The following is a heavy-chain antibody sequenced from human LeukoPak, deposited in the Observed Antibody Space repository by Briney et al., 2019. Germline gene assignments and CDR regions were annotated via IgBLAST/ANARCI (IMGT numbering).Heavy chain of an antibody. J-gene: IGHJ6*02. CDR1: DSTFSSFS. CDR2: ISSRSAHI. D-gene: IGHD2-2*01. Sequence: GGSLRLSCAASDSTFSSFSMRWVRQAPGKGLFGVAAISSRSAHIYYADSVKGRFTISRDNAKKSLYLEMNNLRADDTAVYYCARDRSTSRYYHGMDVWGPGTTVIVSS. CDR3: ARDRSTSRYYHGMDV. V-gene: IGHV3-21*01.